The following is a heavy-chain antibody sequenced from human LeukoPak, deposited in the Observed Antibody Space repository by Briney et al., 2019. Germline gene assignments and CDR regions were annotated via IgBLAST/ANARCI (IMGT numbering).Heavy chain of an antibody. J-gene: IGHJ3*02. Sequence: SETLSLTCTVSGDSINNNSYYWGWIRQPPGKGLEWIVTVYHRGSTYYAPSLKSRVTISVDTSKNQISLNLRCVNAADTAIYYFSRQMSAGDAFDIWGQGTKVTVSS. V-gene: IGHV4-39*01. CDR2: VYHRGST. CDR1: GDSINNNSYY. CDR3: SRQMSAGDAFDI.